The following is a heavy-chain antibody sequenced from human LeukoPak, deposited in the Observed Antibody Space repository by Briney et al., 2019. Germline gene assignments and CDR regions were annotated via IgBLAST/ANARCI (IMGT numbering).Heavy chain of an antibody. CDR1: GFRFSSHA. CDR2: ISGSGGTA. V-gene: IGHV3-23*01. J-gene: IGHJ6*02. Sequence: PPGGSLRLSCAASGFRFSSHAMSWDRQAPGKGLEWVSAISGSGGTAYYADSVKGRFTISRDNSKNTLYLQVNSLRAEDTAVYYCAKDRLPNYHYYYGMDVWGQGTTVTVSS. D-gene: IGHD3-16*01. CDR3: AKDRLPNYHYYYGMDV.